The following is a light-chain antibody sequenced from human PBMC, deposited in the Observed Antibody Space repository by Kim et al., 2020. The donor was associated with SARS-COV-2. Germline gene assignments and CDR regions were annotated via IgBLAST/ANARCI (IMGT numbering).Light chain of an antibody. CDR2: DAS. V-gene: IGKV3-11*01. CDR3: QQRSNWPRT. Sequence: WSPGERATRSCRASQSISSSLAWYQQKPGQAPRLLIYDASNRATGVPARFSGSGSGTDFTLTISSLEAEDFAVYYCQQRSNWPRTFGQGTKVDIK. J-gene: IGKJ1*01. CDR1: QSISSS.